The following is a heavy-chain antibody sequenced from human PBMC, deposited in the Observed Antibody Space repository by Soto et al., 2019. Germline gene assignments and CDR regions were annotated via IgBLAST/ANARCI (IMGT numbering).Heavy chain of an antibody. J-gene: IGHJ6*02. CDR1: GFTFSSYA. CDR2: ISGSGGST. V-gene: IGHV3-23*01. CDR3: AKPYCSSTSCYLGSGYYYGMDV. D-gene: IGHD2-2*01. Sequence: PGGSLRLSCAAYGFTFSSYAMSWVRQAPGKXLEWVSAISGSGGSTYYADSVKGRFTISRDNSKNTLYLQMNSLRAEDTAVYYCAKPYCSSTSCYLGSGYYYGMDVWGQGTTVTVSS.